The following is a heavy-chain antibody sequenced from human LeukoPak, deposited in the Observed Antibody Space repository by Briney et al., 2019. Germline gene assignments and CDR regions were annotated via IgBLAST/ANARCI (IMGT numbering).Heavy chain of an antibody. CDR1: GYTFTNYG. CDR3: ARDGGYSSGSSDY. Sequence: ASVTVSCKASGYTFTNYGISWVRQAPGQGLEWMGWISAYNGNTNYAQKFQGRVTMTTDTSTTTAYMEVKSLRSDDTAVFYCARDGGYSSGSSDYWGQGTLVTVSS. J-gene: IGHJ4*02. CDR2: ISAYNGNT. V-gene: IGHV1-18*01. D-gene: IGHD6-19*01.